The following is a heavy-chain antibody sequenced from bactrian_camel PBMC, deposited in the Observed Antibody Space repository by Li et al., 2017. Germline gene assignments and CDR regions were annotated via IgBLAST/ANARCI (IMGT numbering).Heavy chain of an antibody. CDR2: ITTDGRT. Sequence: DVQLVESGGGSVQAGESLRLSCSASGFTFDEPVSWYRQAPGSECDLVSSITTDGRTYYSDSVKGRFTISRDNVKNTLYLQMNSLKSDDTALYYCATREWWVPSRYWGRGTQVTVS. D-gene: IGHD2*01. CDR3: ATREWWVPSRY. J-gene: IGHJ4*01. CDR1: GFTFDEP. V-gene: IGHV3S67*01.